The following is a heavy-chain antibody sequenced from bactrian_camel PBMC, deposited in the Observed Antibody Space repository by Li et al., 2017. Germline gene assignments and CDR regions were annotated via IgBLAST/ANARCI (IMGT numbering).Heavy chain of an antibody. CDR3: AASQGSYNCRTKQYRY. D-gene: IGHD8*01. CDR2: IWTDSTSG. J-gene: IGHJ4*01. Sequence: HVQLVESGGDSVQAGGSLILSCAASRNIDRFYCIGWVRHAPGKEREGVAHIWTDSTSGTYSDSVQGRFTISQDNATRTLYLQMNNLKPEDTAMYYCAASQGSYNCRTKQYRYWGQGTQVTVS. CDR1: RNIDRFYC. V-gene: IGHV3-2*01.